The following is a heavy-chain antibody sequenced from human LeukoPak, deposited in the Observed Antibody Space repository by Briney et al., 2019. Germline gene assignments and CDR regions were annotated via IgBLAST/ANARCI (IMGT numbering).Heavy chain of an antibody. CDR2: IWYDGSNK. CDR3: ARDSYYYDSSGSGDY. CDR1: GFTFSSYG. J-gene: IGHJ4*02. Sequence: GGSLRLPCAASGFTFSSYGMHWVRQAPGKGLEWVAVIWYDGSNKYYADSVKGRFTISRDNSKNTLYLQMNSLRAEDTAVYYCARDSYYYDSSGSGDYWGQGTLVTVSS. V-gene: IGHV3-33*01. D-gene: IGHD3-22*01.